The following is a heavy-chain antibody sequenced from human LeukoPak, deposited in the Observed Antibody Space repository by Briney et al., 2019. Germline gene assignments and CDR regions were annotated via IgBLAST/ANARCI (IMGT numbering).Heavy chain of an antibody. V-gene: IGHV4-59*12. CDR1: GGSISSNY. D-gene: IGHD3-22*01. CDR3: ARKDYDSSGQFDY. CDR2: IYYSGST. Sequence: SETLSLTCTVSGGSISSNYWSWIRQPPGRGLEWIGYIYYSGSTNYNPSLKSRVTISVDKSKNQFSLKLSSVTAADTAVYYCARKDYDSSGQFDYWGQGTLVTVSS. J-gene: IGHJ4*02.